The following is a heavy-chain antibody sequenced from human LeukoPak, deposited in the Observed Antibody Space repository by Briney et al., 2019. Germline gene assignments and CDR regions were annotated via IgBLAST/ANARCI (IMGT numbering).Heavy chain of an antibody. Sequence: GGSLRLSCAASGFTFSSYGMHWVRQAPGKGLEWVAVIWYDGSNKYYADSVKGRFTISRDNSENTLYLQMNSLRAEDTAVYYCAKDIAAAGTSERNDYWGQGTLVTVSS. CDR2: IWYDGSNK. J-gene: IGHJ4*02. CDR1: GFTFSSYG. D-gene: IGHD6-13*01. V-gene: IGHV3-33*06. CDR3: AKDIAAAGTSERNDY.